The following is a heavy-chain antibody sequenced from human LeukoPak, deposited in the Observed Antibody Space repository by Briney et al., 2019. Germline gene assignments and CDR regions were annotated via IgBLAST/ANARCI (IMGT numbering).Heavy chain of an antibody. CDR3: AREESDY. D-gene: IGHD5-24*01. CDR1: GGSISSYY. Sequence: SETLSLTCAVSGGSISSYYWSWIRQPAGKGLEWIGRMYTSGSTKYNPSLKSRVTMSIDTSKNQFSLNLSSVTAADTAIYYCAREESDYWGQRTLVTVSS. CDR2: MYTSGST. J-gene: IGHJ4*02. V-gene: IGHV4-4*07.